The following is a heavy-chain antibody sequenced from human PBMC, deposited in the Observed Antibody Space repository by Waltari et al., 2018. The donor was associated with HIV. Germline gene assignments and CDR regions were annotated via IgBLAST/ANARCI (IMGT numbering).Heavy chain of an antibody. CDR3: ARVGYCSGGSCYSILFDY. J-gene: IGHJ4*02. V-gene: IGHV3-21*01. CDR2: ISSSSSYI. CDR1: EFTFSSYS. D-gene: IGHD2-15*01. Sequence: EVQLVASGGGLVKPGGSLRLSCAASEFTFSSYSMHWGRQAPGTGLEWVSSISSSSSYIYYADSVKGRFTISRDNAKNSLYLQMNSLRAEDTAVYYCARVGYCSGGSCYSILFDYWGQGTLVTVSS.